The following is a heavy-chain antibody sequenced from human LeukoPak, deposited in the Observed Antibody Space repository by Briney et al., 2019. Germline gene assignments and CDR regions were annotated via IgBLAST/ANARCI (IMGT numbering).Heavy chain of an antibody. CDR3: AGSIAARRGYYYGMDV. Sequence: ASVKVSCTASGGTFSSYGISWVRQAPGQGLEWMGGIIPIFGTANYAQKFQGRVTITADESTSTAYMELSSLRSEGTAVYYCAGSIAARRGYYYGMDVWGQGTTVTVSS. V-gene: IGHV1-69*13. D-gene: IGHD6-6*01. CDR1: GGTFSSYG. CDR2: IIPIFGTA. J-gene: IGHJ6*02.